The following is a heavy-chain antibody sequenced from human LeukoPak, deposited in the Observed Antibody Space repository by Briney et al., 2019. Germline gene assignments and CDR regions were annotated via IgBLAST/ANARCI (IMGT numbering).Heavy chain of an antibody. Sequence: PGGSLRLSCAASGFTFSSYEMNWVRQAPGKGLEWVSYISSSGSTIYYADSVKGRFTISRDNAKNSLYLQTNSLRAEDTAVYYCARAYLHDYGDYQWFDPWGQGTLVTVSS. D-gene: IGHD4-17*01. CDR2: ISSSGSTI. CDR3: ARAYLHDYGDYQWFDP. V-gene: IGHV3-48*03. J-gene: IGHJ5*02. CDR1: GFTFSSYE.